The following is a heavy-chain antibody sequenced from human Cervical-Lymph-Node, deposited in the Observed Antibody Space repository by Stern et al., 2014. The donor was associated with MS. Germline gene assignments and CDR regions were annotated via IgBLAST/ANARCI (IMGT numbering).Heavy chain of an antibody. CDR1: GYFFTSYG. D-gene: IGHD3-3*01. J-gene: IGHJ6*02. CDR2: ISADNGDT. CDR3: ARDSLIRTVGVEEGMDV. V-gene: IGHV1-18*01. Sequence: QVQLVESGAEVKKPGASGKVSCKASGYFFTSYGISWVRQAPGQGLEWMGWISADNGDTNYAQNVQGRVTMTTDTSTNTAYMELSSLRSDDTALYYCARDSLIRTVGVEEGMDVWGQGTTVTVSS.